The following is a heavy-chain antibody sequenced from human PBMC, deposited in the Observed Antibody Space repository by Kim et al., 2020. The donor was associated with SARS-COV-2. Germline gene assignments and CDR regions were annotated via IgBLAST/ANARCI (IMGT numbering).Heavy chain of an antibody. CDR2: IYYSGST. CDR3: ARFGTSSRNWYFDL. Sequence: SETLSLTCTVSGASISSNYWSWIRQPPGKGLEWIGYIYYSGSTSYNPSFKSRVIISVDTSNNLFSLKLSSVTAADTAIYYCARFGTSSRNWYFDLWGVAPWSLSPQ. V-gene: IGHV4-59*01. D-gene: IGHD6-13*01. J-gene: IGHJ2*01. CDR1: GASISSNY.